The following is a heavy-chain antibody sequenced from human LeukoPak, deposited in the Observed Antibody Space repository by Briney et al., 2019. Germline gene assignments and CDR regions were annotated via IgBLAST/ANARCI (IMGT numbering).Heavy chain of an antibody. CDR1: GGSISSYY. Sequence: SETLSLTCTVSGGSISSYYWSWIRQPPGKGLEWIGYIYYSGSTNYNPSLKSRVTISVDTSKNQSSLKLSSVTAADTAVYYCVRQPANIQYYFDYWGQGTLVTVSS. V-gene: IGHV4-59*08. CDR3: VRQPANIQYYFDY. CDR2: IYYSGST. J-gene: IGHJ4*02. D-gene: IGHD2-2*01.